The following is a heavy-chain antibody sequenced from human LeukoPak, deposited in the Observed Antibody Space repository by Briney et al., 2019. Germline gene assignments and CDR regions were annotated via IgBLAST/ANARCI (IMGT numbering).Heavy chain of an antibody. CDR2: ISSSSSYI. CDR3: ARDPQQWLVEGYYFDY. CDR1: GFTFSSYS. V-gene: IGHV3-21*01. J-gene: IGHJ4*02. Sequence: GGSLRLSCAASGFTFSSYSMNWVRQAPGKGLELVSSISSSSSYIYYADSVKGRFTISRDNAKNSLYLQMNRLRADDTAEHYCARDPQQWLVEGYYFDYWGQGTLVTVSS. D-gene: IGHD6-19*01.